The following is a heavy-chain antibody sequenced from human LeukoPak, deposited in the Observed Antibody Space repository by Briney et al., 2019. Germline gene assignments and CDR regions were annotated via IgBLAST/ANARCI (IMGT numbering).Heavy chain of an antibody. V-gene: IGHV3-33*06. CDR1: GFTFSSYG. CDR3: AKGSGASSSPSVDYFDY. D-gene: IGHD5/OR15-5a*01. CDR2: IWYDGSNK. Sequence: GGSLRLSCAASGFTFSSYGMHWVRQAPGKGLEGVAVIWYDGSNKYYADSVKGRFTIPRDNSKNTLYLQMNSLRAEDTAVYYCAKGSGASSSPSVDYFDYWGQGTLVTVSS. J-gene: IGHJ4*02.